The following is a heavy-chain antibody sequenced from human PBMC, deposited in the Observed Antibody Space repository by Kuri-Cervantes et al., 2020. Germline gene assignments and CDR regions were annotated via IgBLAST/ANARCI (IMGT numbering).Heavy chain of an antibody. Sequence: SETLSLTCTVSGGSISSYYWSWIRQPPGKGLEWIGYIYYSGSTNYNPPLKSRVTISVDTSKNQFSLKLSSVTAADTAVYYCARHWDIAPPDYWGQGTLVTVSS. CDR2: IYYSGST. D-gene: IGHD5-12*01. CDR1: GGSISSYY. CDR3: ARHWDIAPPDY. V-gene: IGHV4-59*08. J-gene: IGHJ4*02.